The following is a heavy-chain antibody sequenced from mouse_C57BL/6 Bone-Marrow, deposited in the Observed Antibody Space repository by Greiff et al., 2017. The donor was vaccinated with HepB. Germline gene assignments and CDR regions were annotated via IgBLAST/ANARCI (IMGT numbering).Heavy chain of an antibody. CDR3: ARDRGPGYGSSLYAMDY. CDR2: SRNKANDYTT. D-gene: IGHD1-1*01. Sequence: EVQLVESGGGLVQSGRSLRLSCATSGFTFSDFYMEWVRQAPGKGLEWIAASRNKANDYTTEYSASVKGRFIVSRDTSQSILYLQMNALRAEDTAIYYCARDRGPGYGSSLYAMDYWGQGTSVTVSS. V-gene: IGHV7-1*01. J-gene: IGHJ4*01. CDR1: GFTFSDFY.